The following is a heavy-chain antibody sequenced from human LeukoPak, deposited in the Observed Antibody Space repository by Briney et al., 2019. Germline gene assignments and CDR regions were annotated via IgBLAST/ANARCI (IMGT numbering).Heavy chain of an antibody. J-gene: IGHJ5*02. Sequence: GGSLRLSCAASGFTFSDYWMPWVRQAPGKGLVWVSRINPDGSSASYADSVKGRFTISRDNAKNTLYLQMNSLRAEDTAVYYCARFKVTVTSIPWGQGTLVTVSS. CDR2: INPDGSSA. CDR3: ARFKVTVTSIP. V-gene: IGHV3-74*01. D-gene: IGHD4-11*01. CDR1: GFTFSDYW.